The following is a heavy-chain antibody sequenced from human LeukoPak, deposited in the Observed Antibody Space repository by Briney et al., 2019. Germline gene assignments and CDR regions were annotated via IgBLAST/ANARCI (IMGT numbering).Heavy chain of an antibody. Sequence: ASVKVSCKASGYTFTSYAMNWVRQAPGQGLEWMGWINTNTGNPTYAQGFTGRFVFSLDTSVSTAYLQISSLKAEDTAVYYCAKVGSYQLLYQADYWGQGTLVTVSS. CDR3: AKVGSYQLLYQADY. CDR2: INTNTGNP. V-gene: IGHV7-4-1*02. J-gene: IGHJ4*02. D-gene: IGHD2-2*02. CDR1: GYTFTSYA.